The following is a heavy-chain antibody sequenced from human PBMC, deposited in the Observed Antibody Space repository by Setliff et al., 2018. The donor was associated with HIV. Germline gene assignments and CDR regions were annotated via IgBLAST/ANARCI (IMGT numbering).Heavy chain of an antibody. J-gene: IGHJ3*02. CDR2: VHYSGNT. V-gene: IGHV4-59*08. CDR3: ARHSDFWSEDAFDI. CDR1: GVSMTNNY. Sequence: PSETLSLTCSVSGVSMTNNYWTWIRQSPGKGLEWIGYVHYSGNTRYNPSLKSRVTILVDPSNNQFSLRLSSVTAADTAVYYCARHSDFWSEDAFDIWAQGTVVTVSS. D-gene: IGHD3-3*01.